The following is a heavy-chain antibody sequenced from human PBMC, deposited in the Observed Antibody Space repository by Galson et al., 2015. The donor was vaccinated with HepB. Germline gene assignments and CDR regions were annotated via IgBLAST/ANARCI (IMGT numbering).Heavy chain of an antibody. CDR2: VDWEDDK. V-gene: IGHV2-70*01. CDR3: ARGRSAYYFDY. D-gene: IGHD3-16*01. CDR1: GFSLSTSGLC. Sequence: PALVKTTQTLTLTCTFPGFSLSTSGLCVSRIRQPPGKALEWIAFVDWEDDKYYSTSLRTRLTISKDTSKNQVVLTMTNMDPVDTATYYCARGRSAYYFDYWGEGSLVTVSA. J-gene: IGHJ4*02.